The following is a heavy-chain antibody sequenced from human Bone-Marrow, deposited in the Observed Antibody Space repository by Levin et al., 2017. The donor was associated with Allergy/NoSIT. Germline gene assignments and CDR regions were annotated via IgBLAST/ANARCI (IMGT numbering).Heavy chain of an antibody. CDR3: ARGISSTSLLRRHWFDP. CDR2: IWYDGSNK. J-gene: IGHJ5*02. D-gene: IGHD2-2*01. V-gene: IGHV3-33*01. Sequence: GGSLRLSCAASGFTFSSYGMHWVRQAPGKGLEWVAVIWYDGSNKYYADSVKGRFTISRDNSKNTLYLQMNSLRAEDTAVYYCARGISSTSLLRRHWFDPWGQGTLVTVSS. CDR1: GFTFSSYG.